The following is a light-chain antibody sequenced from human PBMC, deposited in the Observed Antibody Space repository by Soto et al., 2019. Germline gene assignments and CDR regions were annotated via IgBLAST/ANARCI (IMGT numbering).Light chain of an antibody. V-gene: IGKV3D-20*02. Sequence: IVLTQSPGTLSLSPGERATLSCMASQSVSSSYLAWYQQKPGQAPRLLIYDASNRATGIPARFSGSGSGTDFTLTISSLEPEDFAVYYCQQRSNWRVTFGQGTRLEIK. CDR3: QQRSNWRVT. J-gene: IGKJ5*01. CDR2: DAS. CDR1: QSVSSSY.